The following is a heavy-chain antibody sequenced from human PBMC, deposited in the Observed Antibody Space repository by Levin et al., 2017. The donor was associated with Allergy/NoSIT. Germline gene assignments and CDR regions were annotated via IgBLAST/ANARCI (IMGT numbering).Heavy chain of an antibody. J-gene: IGHJ4*02. D-gene: IGHD2-15*01. CDR2: IKSIPDGGAT. CDR1: GFTFSNTW. CDR3: TTDIVVVSSAKGY. V-gene: IGHV3-15*01. Sequence: GGSLRLSCAASGFTFSNTWMTWVRQAPGKGLEWVGRIKSIPDGGATGYAAPAKGRFTISRDDSKKTLFLQMNSLRTEDTAVYFCTTDIVVVSSAKGYWGQGSLVTVSS.